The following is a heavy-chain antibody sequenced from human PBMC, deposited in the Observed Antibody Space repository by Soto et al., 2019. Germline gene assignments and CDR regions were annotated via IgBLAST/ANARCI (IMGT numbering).Heavy chain of an antibody. CDR2: IYYGGST. J-gene: IGHJ1*01. CDR3: ASGYPDFQH. Sequence: PSETLSLTCTVSGGSISGYFWNWIRQPPGKGLEWIGYIYYGGSTNYIPSLKSRVTISVDTSKNQFSLKLTSVTAADTATYYCASGYPDFQHWGQGTLVTVSS. V-gene: IGHV4-59*01. CDR1: GGSISGYF. D-gene: IGHD3-22*01.